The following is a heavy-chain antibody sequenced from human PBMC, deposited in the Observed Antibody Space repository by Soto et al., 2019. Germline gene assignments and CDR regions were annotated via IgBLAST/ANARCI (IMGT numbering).Heavy chain of an antibody. CDR3: ARENGGIWSGYFSPAGIFDY. CDR1: GFTFSSYW. D-gene: IGHD3-3*01. Sequence: GGSLRLSCAASGFTFSSYWMSWVRQAPGKGLEWVANIKQDGSEKYYVDSVKGRFTISRDNAKNSLYLQMNSLRAEDTAVYYCARENGGIWSGYFSPAGIFDYWGQGTLVTVSS. V-gene: IGHV3-7*05. J-gene: IGHJ4*02. CDR2: IKQDGSEK.